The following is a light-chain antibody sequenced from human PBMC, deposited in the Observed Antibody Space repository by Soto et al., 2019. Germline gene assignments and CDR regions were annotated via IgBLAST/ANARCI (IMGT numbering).Light chain of an antibody. V-gene: IGLV1-51*01. CDR1: SSNIGGNS. Sequence: QSVMTQPPSVSPAPGQKVTISCSGSSSNIGGNSVSWYQQLPGTAPKLLIYDDNKRPSGIPDRFSGSKSGTSATLGITGFQTGDEADYYCGSWDSSLSAYVFGTGTKLTVL. J-gene: IGLJ1*01. CDR2: DDN. CDR3: GSWDSSLSAYV.